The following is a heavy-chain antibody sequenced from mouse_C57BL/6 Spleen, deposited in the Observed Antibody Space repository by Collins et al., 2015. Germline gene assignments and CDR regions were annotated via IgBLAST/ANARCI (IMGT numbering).Heavy chain of an antibody. J-gene: IGHJ4*01. CDR2: INPNNGGT. CDR3: ARWEGQIYYGNYVDAMDY. CDR1: GYTFTDYY. V-gene: IGHV1-26*01. Sequence: EVQLQQSGPELVKPGASVKISCKASGYTFTDYYMNWVKQSHGKSLEWIGDINPNNGGTSYNQKFKGKATLTVDKSSSTAYTELRSLTSEDSAVYYCARWEGQIYYGNYVDAMDYWGQGTSVTVSS. D-gene: IGHD2-1*01.